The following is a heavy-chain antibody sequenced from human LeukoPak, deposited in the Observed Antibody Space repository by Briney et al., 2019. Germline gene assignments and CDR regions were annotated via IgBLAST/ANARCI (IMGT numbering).Heavy chain of an antibody. CDR1: GGSISSYY. D-gene: IGHD4-23*01. CDR3: ARRRGDYGGNSDRISWFDP. V-gene: IGHV4-59*08. Sequence: SETLSLTCTVSGGSISSYYWSWIRQPPGKGLEWIGYIYYSGSTNYNPSLKSRVTISVDTSKNQFSLKLSSVTAADTAVYYCARRRGDYGGNSDRISWFDPWGQGTLVTVSS. J-gene: IGHJ5*02. CDR2: IYYSGST.